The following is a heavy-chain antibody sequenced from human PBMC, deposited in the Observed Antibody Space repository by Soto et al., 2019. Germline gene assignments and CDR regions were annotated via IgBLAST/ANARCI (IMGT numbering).Heavy chain of an antibody. V-gene: IGHV4-61*08. J-gene: IGHJ4*02. CDR2: IYYSGST. D-gene: IGHD3-22*01. CDR1: GGSISSGGYY. CDR3: ATYMAPYRPNYYDSSGPFDY. Sequence: PSETLSLTCTVSGGSISSGGYYWSWIRQHPGKGLEWIGYIYYSGSTNYNPSLKSRVTISVDTSKNQFSLKLSSVTAADTAVYYCATYMAPYRPNYYDSSGPFDYWGQGTLVTVSS.